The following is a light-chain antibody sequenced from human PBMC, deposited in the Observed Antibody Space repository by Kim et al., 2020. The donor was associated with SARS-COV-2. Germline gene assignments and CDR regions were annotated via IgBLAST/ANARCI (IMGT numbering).Light chain of an antibody. Sequence: SYELTQPPSVSVSPGQTASITCSGEKLGDKYACWYQQKSGQSPVLVIYQDDKRPSGIPGRFSGSNSGNTATLTISGTQAMDEADYYCQAWDRGTVVFGGGTQLTVL. CDR3: QAWDRGTVV. CDR2: QDD. CDR1: KLGDKY. J-gene: IGLJ3*02. V-gene: IGLV3-1*01.